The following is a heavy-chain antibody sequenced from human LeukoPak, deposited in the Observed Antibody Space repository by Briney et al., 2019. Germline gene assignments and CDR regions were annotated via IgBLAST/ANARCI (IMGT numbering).Heavy chain of an antibody. CDR3: ARARYSSSWPLPHAEYFQH. D-gene: IGHD6-13*01. CDR1: GYTFTSYY. Sequence: ASVKVSCKASGYTFTSYYMHWVRQAPGQGLEWMGIINPSGGSTSYAQKFQGRVTMTRDTSTSTVHMELSSLRSEDTAVYYCARARYSSSWPLPHAEYFQHWGQGTLVTVSS. CDR2: INPSGGST. J-gene: IGHJ1*01. V-gene: IGHV1-46*01.